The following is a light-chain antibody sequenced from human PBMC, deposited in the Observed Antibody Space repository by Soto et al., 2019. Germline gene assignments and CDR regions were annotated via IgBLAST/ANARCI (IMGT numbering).Light chain of an antibody. CDR1: QTINIW. CDR2: KAS. Sequence: DIQMTQSPSTLSASVGDRVTITCRASQTINIWLAWYQQKAGKAPKLLIYKASSLESGVPSRFSGSGSGTEFTLTISSLQPDDFATYYCQQYNSYSGTFGQGTKLEIK. CDR3: QQYNSYSGT. V-gene: IGKV1-5*03. J-gene: IGKJ2*02.